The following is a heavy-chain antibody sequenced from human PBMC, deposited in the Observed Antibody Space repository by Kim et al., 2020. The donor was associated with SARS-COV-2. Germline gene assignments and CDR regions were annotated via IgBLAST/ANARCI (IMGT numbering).Heavy chain of an antibody. CDR1: GGSFSGYY. Sequence: SETLSLTCAVYGGSFSGYYWSWIRQPPGKGLEWIGEINHSGSTNYNPSLKSRVTMSVDTLKNWFSLRLSSVTAADTAVYYCARGRAGVVPSPILGIGPYYEYYAMDVWGRWTTVTVSS. D-gene: IGHD3-3*01. CDR2: INHSGST. V-gene: IGHV4-34*01. J-gene: IGHJ6*02. CDR3: ARGRAGVVPSPILGIGPYYEYYAMDV.